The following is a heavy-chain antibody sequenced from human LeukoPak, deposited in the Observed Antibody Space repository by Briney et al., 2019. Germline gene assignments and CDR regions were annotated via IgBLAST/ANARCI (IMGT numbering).Heavy chain of an antibody. J-gene: IGHJ6*02. Sequence: PSETLSLTCTVSGGSISSSSYYWGWIRQPPGKGLEWIGSIYYSGSTFYNPSLKSRGTISVDTSKNQFSLKLRSVTAADTAVYYCAGEGGSSVRPDYYYGMDVWGQGTTVTVSS. CDR3: AGEGGSSVRPDYYYGMDV. D-gene: IGHD6-6*01. V-gene: IGHV4-39*01. CDR2: IYYSGST. CDR1: GGSISSSSYY.